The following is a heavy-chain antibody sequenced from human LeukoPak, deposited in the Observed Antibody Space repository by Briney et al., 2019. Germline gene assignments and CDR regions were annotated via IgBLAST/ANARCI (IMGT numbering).Heavy chain of an antibody. J-gene: IGHJ4*02. CDR1: GFTFGDYV. Sequence: GGSLRLSCAASGFTFGDYVMHWVRHTPAKGLEWVSLISWDGGSTSYADSVKGRFTISRDNSKNSLYLQMNTLRPEDNALYYCAKDRDYYFEYWGQGTPVTVSS. D-gene: IGHD3/OR15-3a*01. CDR3: AKDRDYYFEY. CDR2: ISWDGGST. V-gene: IGHV3-43D*04.